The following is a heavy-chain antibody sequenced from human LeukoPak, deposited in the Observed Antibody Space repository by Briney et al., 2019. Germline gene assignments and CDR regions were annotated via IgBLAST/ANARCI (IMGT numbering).Heavy chain of an antibody. CDR3: ANPPGYYYHMDV. CDR1: GFTFSSYA. D-gene: IGHD3-10*01. J-gene: IGHJ6*03. V-gene: IGHV3-23*01. Sequence: PGGSLRLSCAASGFTFSSYAMSWVRQAPGKVLEWVSAISGSGGSTNYADSVKGRFTISRDNSKNTLYLQMNSLRAEDTAVYYCANPPGYYYHMDVWGKGTTVTVSS. CDR2: ISGSGGST.